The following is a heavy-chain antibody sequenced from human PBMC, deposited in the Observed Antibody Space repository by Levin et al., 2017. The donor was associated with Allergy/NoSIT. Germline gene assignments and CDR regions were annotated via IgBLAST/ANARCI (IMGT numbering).Heavy chain of an antibody. D-gene: IGHD3-9*01. Sequence: PGGSLRLSCAASGFTFSSYGMHWVRQAPGKGLEWVAVISYDGSNKYYADSVKGRFTISRDNSKNTLYLQMNSLRAEDTAVYYCAKDARPFDWLLSGGWFDPWGQGTLVTVSS. CDR3: AKDARPFDWLLSGGWFDP. CDR2: ISYDGSNK. V-gene: IGHV3-30*18. J-gene: IGHJ5*02. CDR1: GFTFSSYG.